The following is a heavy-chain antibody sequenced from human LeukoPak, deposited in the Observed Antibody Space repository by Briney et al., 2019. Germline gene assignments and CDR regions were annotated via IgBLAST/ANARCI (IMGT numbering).Heavy chain of an antibody. V-gene: IGHV3-49*04. J-gene: IGHJ4*02. CDR3: TRGTGAPSY. CDR1: GFTFGDYS. CDR2: IRMSADGGTQ. Sequence: GGSLRLSCTGSGFTFGDYSMSGARQAPGKGLEWVGFIRMSADGGTQEYAAAVKGRFIIARDDSKSSDYLQMNGLKSEDTAFYYCTRGTGAPSYWGQGTLVTVSS. D-gene: IGHD3-10*01.